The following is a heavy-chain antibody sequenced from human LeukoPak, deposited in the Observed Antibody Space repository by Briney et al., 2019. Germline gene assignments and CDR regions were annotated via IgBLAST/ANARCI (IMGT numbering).Heavy chain of an antibody. CDR2: ISAYHGGT. CDR1: GYTFTNYG. Sequence: ASVKVSCKASGYTFTNYGISWVRQAPGQGLEWMGWISAYHGGTNYAQKPQGRVTMTTDTSTSTAYMELRSLRSDDTAVYFCARDSGITGTTSSLDYWGQGTLVTVSS. CDR3: ARDSGITGTTSSLDY. J-gene: IGHJ4*02. D-gene: IGHD1-7*01. V-gene: IGHV1-18*01.